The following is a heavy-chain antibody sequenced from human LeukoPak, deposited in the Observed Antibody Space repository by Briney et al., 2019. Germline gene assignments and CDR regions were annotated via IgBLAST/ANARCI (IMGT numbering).Heavy chain of an antibody. Sequence: SETLSLTCTVSGYSISSGYYWGWIRQPPGKGLEWIGSIYHSGSTYYNPSLKSRVTISVDTPKNQFSLKLSSVTAADTAVYYCARAFLVGYSPEGYFFDYWGQGNLVTVSS. CDR1: GYSISSGYY. CDR3: ARAFLVGYSPEGYFFDY. V-gene: IGHV4-38-2*02. CDR2: IYHSGST. J-gene: IGHJ4*02. D-gene: IGHD2-15*01.